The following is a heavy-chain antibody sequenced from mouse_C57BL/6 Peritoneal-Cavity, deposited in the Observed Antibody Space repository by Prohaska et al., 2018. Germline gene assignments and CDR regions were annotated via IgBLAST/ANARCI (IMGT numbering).Heavy chain of an antibody. V-gene: IGHV3-6*01. D-gene: IGHD2-3*01. CDR3: ARGTIYDGYYHFAY. CDR2: ISYDGIN. CDR1: GYSITSGYY. J-gene: IGHJ3*01. Sequence: PSQSLSLTCSVTGYSITSGYYWNWIRQFPGNKLEWMGCISYDGINNYNPSLKNRISITRDTSKNQFFLKLNSVTTEDTATYYCARGTIYDGYYHFAYWGQGTLVTVSA.